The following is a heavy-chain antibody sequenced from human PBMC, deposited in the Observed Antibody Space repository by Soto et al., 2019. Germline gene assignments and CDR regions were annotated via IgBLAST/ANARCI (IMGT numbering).Heavy chain of an antibody. V-gene: IGHV4-61*01. CDR3: ARTTAVPNTLRSRYFFDX. J-gene: IGHJ4*02. D-gene: IGHD4-17*01. CDR1: GGSVSDKTYY. Sequence: SDTLSLTCSVSGGSVSDKTYYWSWIRQPPGKRLELIGYVYYSGTTNYNPSLKSRVTISVDLSKNRFSLRLSSVTTADTALYYCARTTAVPNTLRSRYFFDXWGQGTLVTVSX. CDR2: VYYSGTT.